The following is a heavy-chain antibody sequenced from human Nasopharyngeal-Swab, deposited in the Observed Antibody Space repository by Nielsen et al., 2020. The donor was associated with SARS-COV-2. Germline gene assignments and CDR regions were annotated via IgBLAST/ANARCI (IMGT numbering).Heavy chain of an antibody. Sequence: GESLKISCAASGFTFSSYAMSWVRQAPGKGLEWVSAISGSGGSTYYADSVKGRFTISRDNSKNTLYLQMNSLRVEDTAVYYCAKVLGQEFDYWGQGTLVTVSS. V-gene: IGHV3-23*01. CDR3: AKVLGQEFDY. CDR2: ISGSGGST. J-gene: IGHJ4*02. CDR1: GFTFSSYA.